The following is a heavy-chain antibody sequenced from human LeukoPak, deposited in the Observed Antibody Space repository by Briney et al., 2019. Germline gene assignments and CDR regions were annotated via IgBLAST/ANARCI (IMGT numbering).Heavy chain of an antibody. D-gene: IGHD3-22*01. J-gene: IGHJ4*02. CDR1: GFTFSSYA. V-gene: IGHV3-23*01. Sequence: GGSLRLSCAASGFTFSSYAMSWVRQAPGKGLEWVSAISGSGGSTYYADSVKGRFTISRDNYKNTLYLQMNSLRAEDTAVYYCARNELGYDSSGYYSHWGQGTLVTVSS. CDR2: ISGSGGST. CDR3: ARNELGYDSSGYYSH.